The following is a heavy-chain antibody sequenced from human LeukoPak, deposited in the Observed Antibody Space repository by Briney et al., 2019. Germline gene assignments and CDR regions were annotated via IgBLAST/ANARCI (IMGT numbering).Heavy chain of an antibody. CDR3: ARRYYGSGSYAMDV. CDR1: GGSISSYY. J-gene: IGHJ6*02. CDR2: IYKSEST. D-gene: IGHD3-10*01. V-gene: IGHV4-59*08. Sequence: SETLSFTCTVSGGSISSYYWSWVRQPPGKGLEWIGYIYKSESTNYNPSLKSRATMSVDTSKNQFSLKVSSVTAADTAVYYCARRYYGSGSYAMDVWGQGTTVIVSS.